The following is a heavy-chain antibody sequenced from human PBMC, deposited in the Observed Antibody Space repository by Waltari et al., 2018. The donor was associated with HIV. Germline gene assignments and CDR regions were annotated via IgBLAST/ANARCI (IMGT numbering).Heavy chain of an antibody. CDR3: ARHDNGGTYPLDF. D-gene: IGHD3-16*01. Sequence: QVLLQESGPGLVKPSETLSLTCVVSRGSVNGYHWSWIRQPPGGTLEYMGWIHSNGNTKYNPSLQSRLTMSLDTSKSQFSLRLTSVTAADTAIYYCARHDNGGTYPLDFWGQGILVTVSS. CDR2: IHSNGNT. CDR1: RGSVNGYH. J-gene: IGHJ4*02. V-gene: IGHV4-59*02.